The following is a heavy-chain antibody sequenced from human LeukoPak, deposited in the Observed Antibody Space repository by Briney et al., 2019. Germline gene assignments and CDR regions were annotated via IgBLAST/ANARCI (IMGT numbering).Heavy chain of an antibody. CDR1: GGSISSSSYY. J-gene: IGHJ4*02. Sequence: PSESLSLTCTVSGGSISSSSYYWGWIRQPPGKGLEWIGYIYYSGSTNYNPSLKSRVTISVDTSKNQFSLKLSSVTAADTAVYYCARGFYTENFDYWGQGTLVTVSS. CDR2: IYYSGST. D-gene: IGHD3-16*01. CDR3: ARGFYTENFDY. V-gene: IGHV4-61*05.